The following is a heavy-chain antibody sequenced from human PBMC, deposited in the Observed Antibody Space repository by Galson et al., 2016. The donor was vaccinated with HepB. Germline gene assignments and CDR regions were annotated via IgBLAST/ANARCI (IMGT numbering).Heavy chain of an antibody. J-gene: IGHJ4*02. CDR2: DSMDGRRK. Sequence: SLRLSCAASGFTFSKYGMHWVRQAPGKGLEWVAADSMDGRRKFYADSVKGRFTTSRDNSNSMLFLQMSSLRADDTAVYYCARRHEYCPPVGCSVDYWGQGTLVSVSS. CDR1: GFTFSKYG. V-gene: IGHV3-30*03. D-gene: IGHD2/OR15-2a*01. CDR3: ARRHEYCPPVGCSVDY.